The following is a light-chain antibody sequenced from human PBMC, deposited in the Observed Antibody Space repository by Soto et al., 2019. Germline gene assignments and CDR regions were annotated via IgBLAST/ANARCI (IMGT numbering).Light chain of an antibody. J-gene: IGKJ1*01. CDR3: QQYHSPPPRT. Sequence: EIVLTQSPVTLSLSPGERATLSCRASQSVSSYLAWYQQKPGQAPRLLIYGASTRATGIPDRFSGSGSGTDFTLTISRLEPEDCAVYYCQQYHSPPPRTFGQGTKVDIK. CDR2: GAS. V-gene: IGKV3-20*01. CDR1: QSVSSY.